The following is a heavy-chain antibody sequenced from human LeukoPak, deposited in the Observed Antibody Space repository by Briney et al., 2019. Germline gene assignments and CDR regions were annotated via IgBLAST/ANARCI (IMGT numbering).Heavy chain of an antibody. D-gene: IGHD6-19*01. V-gene: IGHV7-4-1*02. CDR1: GYTFTSYA. J-gene: IGHJ4*02. CDR2: INTNTGNP. Sequence: ASVKVSCKASGYTFTSYAMNWVRQAPGQGLEWMGWINTNTGNPTYAQGFTGRFVFSLDTSVSTAYLQISSLKAEDTAVYYCARVSFLAVAGMGVFDYWGQGTLVTVSS. CDR3: ARVSFLAVAGMGVFDY.